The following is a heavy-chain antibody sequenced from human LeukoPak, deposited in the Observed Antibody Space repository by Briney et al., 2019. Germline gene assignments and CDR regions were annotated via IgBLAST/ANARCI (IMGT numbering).Heavy chain of an antibody. CDR3: ARGVEQWVVSYYYYMDV. Sequence: PSETLSLTCAVYGGSFSGYYWSWIRQPPGKGLEWIGEINHSGSTNYNPSLKSRVTISVDTSKNQFSLKLSSVTAADTAVYYCARGVEQWVVSYYYYMDVWGKGTTVTVSS. J-gene: IGHJ6*03. CDR2: INHSGST. CDR1: GGSFSGYY. D-gene: IGHD6-19*01. V-gene: IGHV4-34*01.